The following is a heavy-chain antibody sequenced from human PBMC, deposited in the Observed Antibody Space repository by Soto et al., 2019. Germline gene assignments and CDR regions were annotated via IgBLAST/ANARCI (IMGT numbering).Heavy chain of an antibody. CDR1: GFRFSEHA. CDR2: IRNTPYGGTT. J-gene: IGHJ4*02. V-gene: IGHV3-49*04. CDR3: TSSYSSSWYLDY. D-gene: IGHD6-13*01. Sequence: GGSLRLSCNCSGFRFSEHAMTWVRQAPGKGLEWVGFIRNTPYGGTTDYAASVRGRFTISRDDSKSIAYLQMNSLKTEDTAVYYCTSSYSSSWYLDYWGQGTLVTVSS.